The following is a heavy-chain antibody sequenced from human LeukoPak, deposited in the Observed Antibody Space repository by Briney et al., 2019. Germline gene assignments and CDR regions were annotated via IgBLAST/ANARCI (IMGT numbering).Heavy chain of an antibody. D-gene: IGHD2-8*01. CDR1: GYTFTSHG. J-gene: IGHJ6*03. Sequence: SVKVSCKASGYTFTSHGISWVRQAPGQGLEWMGGIIPIFGTANYAQKFQGRVTITTDESTSTAYMELSSLRSEDTAVYYCARECTAEVGYYYMDVWGKGTTVTVSS. CDR3: ARECTAEVGYYYMDV. V-gene: IGHV1-69*05. CDR2: IIPIFGTA.